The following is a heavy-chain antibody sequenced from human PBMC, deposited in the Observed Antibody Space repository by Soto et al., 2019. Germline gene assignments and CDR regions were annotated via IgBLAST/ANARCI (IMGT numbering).Heavy chain of an antibody. CDR1: GYTFTSYY. V-gene: IGHV1-46*01. J-gene: IGHJ6*02. CDR2: INPSGGST. Sequence: QVQLVQSGAEVKKPGASVKVSCKASGYTFTSYYMHWVRQAPGQGLEWMGIINPSGGSTSYAQKFQGRVTMTRDTSTSTVYMELSSLRSEDTAVYYCAREARQQLVVDGMDVWGQGTTVTVSS. D-gene: IGHD6-13*01. CDR3: AREARQQLVVDGMDV.